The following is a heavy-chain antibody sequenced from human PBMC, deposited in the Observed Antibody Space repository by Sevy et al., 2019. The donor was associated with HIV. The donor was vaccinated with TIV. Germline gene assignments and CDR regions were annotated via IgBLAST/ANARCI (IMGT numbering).Heavy chain of an antibody. Sequence: SETLSLTCTVSGGSISSGDYYWSWIRQPPGKDLEWIGYIYYSGSTYYNPSLKSRVTISVDTSKNQFSLKLSSVTAADTAVYYCAREGRVRGYSYPDHGAPDYWGQGTLVTVSS. CDR1: GGSISSGDYY. V-gene: IGHV4-30-4*01. J-gene: IGHJ4*02. CDR2: IYYSGST. CDR3: AREGRVRGYSYPDHGAPDY. D-gene: IGHD5-18*01.